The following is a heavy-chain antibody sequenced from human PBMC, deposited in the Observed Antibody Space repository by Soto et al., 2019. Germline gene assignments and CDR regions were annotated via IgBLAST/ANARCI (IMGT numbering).Heavy chain of an antibody. CDR2: INHSGST. D-gene: IGHD3-16*01. Sequence: QVQLQQWGAGLLKPSETLSLTCAVYGGSFSGYYWSWIRQPPGKGLEWIGEINHSGSTNYNPSLKSRLTISVDTSTHQFSLQLSSVTAADTAVYYCARGPGSLSADHTLDSWGQGTLVTVSS. J-gene: IGHJ4*02. CDR3: ARGPGSLSADHTLDS. V-gene: IGHV4-34*01. CDR1: GGSFSGYY.